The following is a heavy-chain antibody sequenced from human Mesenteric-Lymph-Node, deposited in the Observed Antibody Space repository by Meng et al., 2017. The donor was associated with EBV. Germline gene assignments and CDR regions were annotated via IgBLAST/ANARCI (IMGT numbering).Heavy chain of an antibody. D-gene: IGHD1-26*01. CDR3: ARAVGGKGSYDS. Sequence: LEQSGPARGRPAQTVSFLWVVSGDTVSSYSVCWAWSMHSPSGGLEWLGRTYYRSNWYNDYALSVESRITMNPDTSKNQFSLQLNSVSPDDTALYYCARAVGGKGSYDSWGQGTLVTVSS. CDR1: GDTVSSYSVC. CDR2: TYYRSNWYN. J-gene: IGHJ4*02. V-gene: IGHV6-1*01.